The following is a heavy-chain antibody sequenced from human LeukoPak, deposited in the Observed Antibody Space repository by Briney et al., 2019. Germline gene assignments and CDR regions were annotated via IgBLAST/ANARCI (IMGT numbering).Heavy chain of an antibody. Sequence: PSETLSLTCAVSGGSTSSGGYSWGWIRQPPGKGLEWIGYIYHSGSTYYNPSLKSRVTISVDRSKNQFSLKLSSVTAADTAVYYCARDGGPGFDYWGQGTLVTVSS. CDR3: ARDGGPGFDY. V-gene: IGHV4-30-2*01. D-gene: IGHD2-15*01. J-gene: IGHJ4*02. CDR1: GGSTSSGGYS. CDR2: IYHSGST.